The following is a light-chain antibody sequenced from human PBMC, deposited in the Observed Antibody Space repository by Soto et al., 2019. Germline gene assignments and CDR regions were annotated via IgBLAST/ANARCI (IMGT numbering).Light chain of an antibody. CDR3: QQYYSYHRT. CDR2: SAS. Sequence: AILMTHSPSSLSASTGDRVTITCRASQGISSNLAWYQQKPGNAPNLLIYSASTLQSGVPSRFNRSGSGIDFTLTISCLQSEDYATYYRQQYYSYHRTFGQGNQVDIX. J-gene: IGKJ1*01. V-gene: IGKV1-8*01. CDR1: QGISSN.